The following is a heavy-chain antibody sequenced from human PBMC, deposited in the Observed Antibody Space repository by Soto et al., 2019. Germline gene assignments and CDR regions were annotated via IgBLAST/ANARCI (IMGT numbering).Heavy chain of an antibody. D-gene: IGHD2-15*01. CDR2: ITHSVTT. V-gene: IGHV4-34*01. CDR3: ARASCSGGSCSLTTRSNYCVMDV. J-gene: IGHJ6*04. CDR1: GASFSGYY. Sequence: SETLSLTGAVHGASFSGYYWSWVRHSQRKGLEWIGEITHSVTTNYSPSLKSRGTISVDTPNNHLFLSLSSVSAAHTPVYYFARASCSGGSCSLTTRSNYCVMDVWGKGTTVAVCS.